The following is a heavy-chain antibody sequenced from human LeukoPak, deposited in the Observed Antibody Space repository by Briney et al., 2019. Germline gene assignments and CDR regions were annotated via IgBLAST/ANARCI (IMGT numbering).Heavy chain of an antibody. CDR1: GFAFSTYD. J-gene: IGHJ4*02. D-gene: IGHD3-10*02. CDR3: ATAPDVLDY. CDR2: IRFDGNNK. V-gene: IGHV3-30*02. Sequence: PGGSLRLSCAASGFAFSTYDMHWVRQAPGKGLEWVAYIRFDGNNKNYADSVKGRVTISRDNSKKTLYLQVNNLRVEDTAVYYCATAPDVLDYWGQGTLVTVSS.